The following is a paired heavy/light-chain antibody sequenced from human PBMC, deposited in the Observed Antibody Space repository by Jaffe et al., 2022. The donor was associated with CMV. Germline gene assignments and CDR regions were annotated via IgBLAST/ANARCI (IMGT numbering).Heavy chain of an antibody. CDR1: GFSLSSSGMC. J-gene: IGHJ3*02. V-gene: IGHV2-70*01. CDR3: ARISGTPTDPFDT. Sequence: QVTLRESGPALVKPTETLTLTCTFSGFSLSSSGMCVSWIRQPPGLAPEWLALIDWDGDQTYSTSLRTRLTISRDTSKNQVVLTMTNMDPVDTGTYYCARISGTPTDPFDTWGQGTMVTVSS. CDR2: IDWDGDQ. D-gene: IGHD3-10*01.
Light chain of an antibody. V-gene: IGLV2-14*03. J-gene: IGLJ1*01. Sequence: HSALTQPASVSGSPGQSITISCTGTNSDVGFYNYVSWYQQHPGKAPKLMIHDVNYRPSGVSNRFSGSKSGNTASLTISGLQAEDEADYYCTSFTTSSTYVFGTGTKVTVV. CDR2: DVN. CDR3: TSFTTSSTYV. CDR1: NSDVGFYNY.